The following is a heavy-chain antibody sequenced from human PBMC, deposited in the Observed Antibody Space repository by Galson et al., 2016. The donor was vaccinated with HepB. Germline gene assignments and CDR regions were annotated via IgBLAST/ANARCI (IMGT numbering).Heavy chain of an antibody. CDR2: IYYSGST. CDR3: ARDIEPPYHYGVDV. J-gene: IGHJ6*02. CDR1: GDSINSGGYY. V-gene: IGHV4-31*03. D-gene: IGHD2-15*01. Sequence: TLSLTCTVSGDSINSGGYYRTWIRQHPGKGLEWIGYIYYSGSTYYNPSLKSRVTISVDTSKRQFSLKLSSVTAADTAVYYCARDIEPPYHYGVDVWGQGTTVTVSS.